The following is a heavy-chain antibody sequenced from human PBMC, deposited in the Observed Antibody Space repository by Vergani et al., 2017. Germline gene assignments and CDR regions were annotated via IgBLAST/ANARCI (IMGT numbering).Heavy chain of an antibody. D-gene: IGHD2-15*01. J-gene: IGHJ4*01. CDR2: IKSDGRT. Sequence: VELLESGGGLAQPGGSLRVSCSASGLRVKTYYMSWVRQAPGKGLEWVSVIKSDGRTSYAESVRGRFTISRDTSRNAVYLQMNILRVEDTGVYYCTRSECSGTTCYGHYFDLWGHGILVTVSS. V-gene: IGHV3-66*02. CDR3: TRSECSGTTCYGHYFDL. CDR1: GLRVKTYY.